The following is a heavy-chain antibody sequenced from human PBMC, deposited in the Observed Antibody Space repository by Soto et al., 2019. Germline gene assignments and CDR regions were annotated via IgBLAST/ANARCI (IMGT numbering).Heavy chain of an antibody. D-gene: IGHD1-1*01. CDR3: ARGLSGDKVDS. J-gene: IGHJ4*02. V-gene: IGHV4-30-4*01. CDR2: IYDSGST. Sequence: QVQLQESGPGLVKPSQTLSLTCTIAGGSISSGDYYWSWIRQPPGKGLAWIGHIYDSGSTYHNPSLNSRATISIDASENQFSLNLRSVTAADTAVYYCARGLSGDKVDSWGQGTLVTVSS. CDR1: GGSISSGDYY.